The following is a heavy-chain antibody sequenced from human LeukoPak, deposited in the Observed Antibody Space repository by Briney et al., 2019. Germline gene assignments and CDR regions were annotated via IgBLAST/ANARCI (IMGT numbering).Heavy chain of an antibody. D-gene: IGHD2-15*01. CDR3: ARLVSGGSGMTDN. V-gene: IGHV4-39*01. J-gene: IGHJ4*02. Sequence: SVTLSLTCTVYGGPMSSSSYYWGWIRQPPGKGLEWIGSIYYTGSTYYNPSLKSRLTISVDTSNNQFSLKLSSVTAADTAVYYCARLVSGGSGMTDNWGQGTLVTVSS. CDR1: GGPMSSSSYY. CDR2: IYYTGST.